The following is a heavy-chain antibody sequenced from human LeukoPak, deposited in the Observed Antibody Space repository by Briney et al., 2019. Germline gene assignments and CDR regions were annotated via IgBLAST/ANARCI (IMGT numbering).Heavy chain of an antibody. CDR1: GGSISSYY. CDR3: ARLTYYYDSSGYYSSSYFDY. V-gene: IGHV4-59*01. J-gene: IGHJ4*02. CDR2: IYYSGST. D-gene: IGHD3-22*01. Sequence: PSETLSLTCTVSGGSISSYYWSWIRQPPGKGLEWIGYIYYSGSTNYNPSLKSRVTISVDTSKNQFSLKLSSVTAADTAVYYCARLTYYYDSSGYYSSSYFDYWGQGTLVTVPS.